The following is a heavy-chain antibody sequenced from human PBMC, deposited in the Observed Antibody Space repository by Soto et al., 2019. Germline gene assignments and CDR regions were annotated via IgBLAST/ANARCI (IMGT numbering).Heavy chain of an antibody. D-gene: IGHD5-12*01. V-gene: IGHV4-39*01. CDR3: ARLEGLATISYYFDF. CDR2: IYYRGNA. Sequence: SETLSLTCSVSDDSINSDKYYWGWIRQPPGKGLERIGSIYYRGNAYYKPSLQTRVTKSLNKSKSQISLKLKSVTAADSSVYFCARLEGLATISYYFDFWGPGALVTVSS. CDR1: DDSINSDKYY. J-gene: IGHJ4*02.